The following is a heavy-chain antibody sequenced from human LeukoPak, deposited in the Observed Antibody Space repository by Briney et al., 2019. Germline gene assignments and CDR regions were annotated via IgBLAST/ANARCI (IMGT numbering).Heavy chain of an antibody. CDR2: INPNSGGT. CDR3: ARELQQQLVFGWFDP. J-gene: IGHJ5*02. Sequence: ASVKVSCKASGYTFTGYYMHWVRQAPGQGLEWMGWINPNSGGTNYAQKFQGRVTMTRDTSISTAYMELGRLRSDDTAVYYCARELQQQLVFGWFDPWGQGTLVTVSS. CDR1: GYTFTGYY. V-gene: IGHV1-2*02. D-gene: IGHD6-13*01.